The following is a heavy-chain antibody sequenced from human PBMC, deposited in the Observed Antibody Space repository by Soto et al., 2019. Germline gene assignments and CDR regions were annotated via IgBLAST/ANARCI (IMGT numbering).Heavy chain of an antibody. Sequence: PSETLSLTCAVYGGSFSGYYWSWIRQPPGKGLEWIGEINHSGSTNYNPSLKSRVTISVGTSKNQFSLKLSSVTAADTAVYYCARVVVPAAIYYYGMDVWGQGTTVTVSS. CDR1: GGSFSGYY. CDR3: ARVVVPAAIYYYGMDV. V-gene: IGHV4-34*01. CDR2: INHSGST. D-gene: IGHD2-2*01. J-gene: IGHJ6*02.